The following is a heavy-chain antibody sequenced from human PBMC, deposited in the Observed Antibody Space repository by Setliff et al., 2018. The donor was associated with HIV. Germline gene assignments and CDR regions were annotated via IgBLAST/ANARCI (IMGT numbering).Heavy chain of an antibody. D-gene: IGHD3-22*01. CDR2: FDPEDGET. CDR3: ATIRAYYYDSSGQEYFQY. V-gene: IGHV1-24*01. J-gene: IGHJ1*01. CDR1: GYSLTDLS. Sequence: TSVKVSCKVPGYSLTDLSIHWVRQAPGKGLEWMGGFDPEDGETVYAQKLQGRVTMTEDTSTDTAYMELSSLRSEDTAMYYCATIRAYYYDSSGQEYFQYWGHGTLDT.